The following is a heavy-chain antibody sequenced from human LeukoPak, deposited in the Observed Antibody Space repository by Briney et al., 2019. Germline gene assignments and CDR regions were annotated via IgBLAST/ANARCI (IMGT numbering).Heavy chain of an antibody. Sequence: ASVKVSCKASEYTFTGYYMHWVRQAPGRGLEWMGWINPNSGATNYAQKFQGRVTMTRDTSISTAYMELSRLRSDDTAVHYCARTHCGGDCYLNDAFDIWGQGTMVTVSS. J-gene: IGHJ3*02. D-gene: IGHD2-21*01. CDR1: EYTFTGYY. V-gene: IGHV1-2*02. CDR2: INPNSGAT. CDR3: ARTHCGGDCYLNDAFDI.